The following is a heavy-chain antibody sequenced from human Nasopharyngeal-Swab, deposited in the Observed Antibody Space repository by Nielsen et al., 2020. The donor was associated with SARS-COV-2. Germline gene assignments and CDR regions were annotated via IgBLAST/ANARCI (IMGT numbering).Heavy chain of an antibody. CDR3: ARGWLLHAFDI. V-gene: IGHV1-8*02. D-gene: IGHD6-19*01. J-gene: IGHJ3*02. Sequence: ASVKVSYKASGGTFSSYAINWVRQATGQGLEWMGWMNPNSGNTGYAQKFQGRVTMTRNTSISTAYMELSSLRSEDTAVYYCARGWLLHAFDIWGQGTMVTVSS. CDR2: MNPNSGNT. CDR1: GGTFSSYA.